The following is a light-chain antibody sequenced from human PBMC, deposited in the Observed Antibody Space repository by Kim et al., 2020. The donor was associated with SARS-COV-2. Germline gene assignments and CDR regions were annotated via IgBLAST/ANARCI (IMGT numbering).Light chain of an antibody. CDR1: QSISSY. CDR3: QQSDSMPYT. V-gene: IGKV1-39*01. J-gene: IGKJ2*01. Sequence: SASVGDRVTIACRASQSISSYLNWYQHKSGKAPKLLIYAASRLQSGVPSRFSGRGSGTDFTLTISSLQLEDITSYYCQQSDSMPYTFGQGTKLEI. CDR2: AAS.